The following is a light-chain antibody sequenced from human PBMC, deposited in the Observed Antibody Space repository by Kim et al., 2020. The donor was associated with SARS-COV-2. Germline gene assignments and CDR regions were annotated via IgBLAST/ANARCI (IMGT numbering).Light chain of an antibody. CDR2: RNN. CDR3: AAWDDSLSAHV. J-gene: IGLJ1*01. V-gene: IGLV1-47*01. Sequence: GQGVTISCSGSSSNIGSNYVYWYQQLPGTAPKLLIYRNNQRPSGVPDRFSGSKSGTSASLAISGLRSKDEADYYCAAWDDSLSAHVFGTGTKVTVL. CDR1: SSNIGSNY.